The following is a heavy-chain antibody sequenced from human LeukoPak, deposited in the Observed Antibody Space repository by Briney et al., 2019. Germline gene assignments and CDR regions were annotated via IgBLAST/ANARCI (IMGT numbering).Heavy chain of an antibody. D-gene: IGHD6-19*01. V-gene: IGHV1-2*02. CDR2: VNPSGAAT. Sequence: GASVKVSCKASGYDFTDYYVHWVRQAPGQGPEWMGWVNPSGAATRYAQKFKDRVTLTRDTSISTAYLELSGLRSDDTAVYYCVTYTSAIQYFLYWGLGTLVTVSS. CDR1: GYDFTDYY. CDR3: VTYTSAIQYFLY. J-gene: IGHJ4*02.